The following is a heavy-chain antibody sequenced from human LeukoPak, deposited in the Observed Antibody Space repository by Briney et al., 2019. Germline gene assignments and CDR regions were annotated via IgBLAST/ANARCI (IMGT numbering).Heavy chain of an antibody. V-gene: IGHV3-33*01. CDR2: IWYDGSNK. D-gene: IGHD2-2*01. CDR3: ARSYCSSTSCYYGMDV. Sequence: GGSLRLSCAASGFTFSSYGMHWVRQAPGKGLEWVAVIWYDGSNKYYADPVKGRFTISRDNSKNTLYLQMNSLRAEDTAVYYCARSYCSSTSCYYGMDVWGQGTTVTVSS. CDR1: GFTFSSYG. J-gene: IGHJ6*02.